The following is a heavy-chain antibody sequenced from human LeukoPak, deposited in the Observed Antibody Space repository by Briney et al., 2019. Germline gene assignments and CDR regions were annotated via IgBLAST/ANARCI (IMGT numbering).Heavy chain of an antibody. CDR1: GGSISSYY. D-gene: IGHD5-12*01. CDR2: IYYSGST. J-gene: IGHJ4*02. CDR3: ARAEYSGYDYDY. V-gene: IGHV4-59*01. Sequence: PSETLSLTCTVSGGSISSYYWRWIRQPPGKGLEWLGYIYYSGSTNYNPSLKSRVTISVDTSKNQFSLNLSSVTSAHTVVNYCARAEYSGYDYDYWGQGTLVTVSS.